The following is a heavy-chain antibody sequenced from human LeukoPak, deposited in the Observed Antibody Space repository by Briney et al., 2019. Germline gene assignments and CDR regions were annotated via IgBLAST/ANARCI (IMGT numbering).Heavy chain of an antibody. CDR2: INPDESGT. CDR1: GFTFSAYW. V-gene: IGHV3-7*01. J-gene: IGHJ4*02. Sequence: PGGSLRLSCAASGFTFSAYWMSWVRQGPGKGLDWVASINPDESGTRYVDSVRGRFTISRDNAQNSLYLHMNSLSAEDTAVYYCVRLFGGVTTFDYWGQGTLITVSS. CDR3: VRLFGGVTTFDY. D-gene: IGHD4-17*01.